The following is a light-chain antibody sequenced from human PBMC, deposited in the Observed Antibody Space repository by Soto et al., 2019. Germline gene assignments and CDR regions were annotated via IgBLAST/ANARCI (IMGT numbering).Light chain of an antibody. V-gene: IGLV3-21*02. J-gene: IGLJ2*01. CDR2: DDS. CDR1: NIGIKS. CDR3: QAWDSSSDHVV. Sequence: SYELTQPPSVSVAPGQTARISCGGNNIGIKSVHWYQQKPGQAPVVAVYDDSARPSGIPERFSGSNSGNTATLTISRVEAGDEADYYCQAWDSSSDHVVFGGGTKLTVL.